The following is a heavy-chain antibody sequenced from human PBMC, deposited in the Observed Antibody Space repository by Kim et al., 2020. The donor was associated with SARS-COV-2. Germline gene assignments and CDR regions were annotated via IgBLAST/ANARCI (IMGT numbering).Heavy chain of an antibody. J-gene: IGHJ4*02. CDR3: ARGGYCSGGSCYSEDGDLDY. D-gene: IGHD2-15*01. V-gene: IGHV1-8*01. CDR1: GYTFTSYD. CDR2: MNPNSGNT. Sequence: ASVKVSCKASGYTFTSYDINWVRQATGQGLEWMGWMNPNSGNTGYAQKFQGRVTMTRNTSISTAYMELSSLRSEDTAVYYCARGGYCSGGSCYSEDGDLDYWGQGTLVTVSS.